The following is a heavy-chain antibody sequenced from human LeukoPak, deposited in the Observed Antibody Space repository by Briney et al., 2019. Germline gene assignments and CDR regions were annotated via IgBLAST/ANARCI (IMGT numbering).Heavy chain of an antibody. J-gene: IGHJ4*02. CDR1: GFTFSSYG. V-gene: IGHV3-30*02. CDR3: AKDEAPGYDSSGYYD. CDR2: IRYDGSNK. D-gene: IGHD3-22*01. Sequence: GGSLRLSCAASGFTFSSYGMHWVRQAPGKGLEWVAFIRYDGSNKYYADSVKSRFTISRDNSKNTLYLQMNSLRAEDTAVYYCAKDEAPGYDSSGYYDWGQGTLVTVSS.